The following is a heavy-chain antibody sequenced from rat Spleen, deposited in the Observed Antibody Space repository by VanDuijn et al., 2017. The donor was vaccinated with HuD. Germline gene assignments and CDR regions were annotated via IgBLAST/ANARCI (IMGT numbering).Heavy chain of an antibody. CDR3: ARWQTRDYFDY. Sequence: EVQLQESGPGLVKPSQSLSLTCSVTGYSITSNYWGWIRKFPGNTMEWMGYISYSGITNYNPSLKSRISITRDTSKNQFFLQLNSVTTEDTATYSCARWQTRDYFDYWGQGVMVTVSS. D-gene: IGHD1-10*01. CDR1: GYSITSNY. CDR2: ISYSGIT. J-gene: IGHJ2*01. V-gene: IGHV3-1*01.